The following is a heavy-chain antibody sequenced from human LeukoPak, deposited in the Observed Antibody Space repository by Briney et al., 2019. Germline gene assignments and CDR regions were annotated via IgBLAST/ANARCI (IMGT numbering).Heavy chain of an antibody. J-gene: IGHJ4*02. CDR2: IIPILGIA. V-gene: IGHV1-69*04. CDR3: AREAPTYYYDSSGYYSVY. D-gene: IGHD3-22*01. CDR1: GSTFSSYT. Sequence: SVKVSCKASGSTFSSYTISWVRQAPGQGLEWMGRIIPILGIANYAQKFQGRVTITADKSTSTAYMELSSLRSEDTAVYYCAREAPTYYYDSSGYYSVYWGQGTLVTVSS.